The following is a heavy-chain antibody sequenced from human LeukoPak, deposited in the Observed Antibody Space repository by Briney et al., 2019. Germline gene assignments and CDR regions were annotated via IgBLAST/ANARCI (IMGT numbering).Heavy chain of an antibody. CDR3: ARGPRAGYFDY. CDR2: ISGSGGRT. V-gene: IGHV3-23*01. J-gene: IGHJ4*02. CDR1: GFTFSSYA. Sequence: GGSLRLSCAASGFTFSSYAMTWVRQAPGKGLEWVSGISGSGGRTYYADSVKGRFTISRDNAKNSLYLQMNSLRAEDTAVYYCARGPRAGYFDYWGQGTLVTVSS. D-gene: IGHD3-9*01.